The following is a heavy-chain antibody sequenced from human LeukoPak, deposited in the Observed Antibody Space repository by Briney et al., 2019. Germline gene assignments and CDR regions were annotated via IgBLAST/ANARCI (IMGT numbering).Heavy chain of an antibody. Sequence: GVSLRLSCAASGFTFSDYYMSWIRSAPGKGLEWVSNISSSSSYTNYADSVKGRFTISRDNAKNSLYMQMNNPRAEDTSVYYCARAQLHAYGVFDPWGQGTLVTVSS. CDR3: ARAQLHAYGVFDP. CDR1: GFTFSDYY. J-gene: IGHJ5*02. V-gene: IGHV3-11*05. D-gene: IGHD4-17*01. CDR2: ISSSSSYT.